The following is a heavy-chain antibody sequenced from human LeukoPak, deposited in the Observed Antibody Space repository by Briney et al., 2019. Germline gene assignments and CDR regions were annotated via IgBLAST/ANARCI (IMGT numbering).Heavy chain of an antibody. Sequence: ASVKVSCKASGYTFTSYGISWVRQAPGQGLEWMGWINPNSGGTNYAQKFQGRVTMTRDTSISTAYMELSRLRSDDTAVYYCARDREWRSSPTGEFDYWGQGTLVTVSS. J-gene: IGHJ4*02. D-gene: IGHD6-13*01. CDR3: ARDREWRSSPTGEFDY. CDR2: INPNSGGT. CDR1: GYTFTSYG. V-gene: IGHV1-2*02.